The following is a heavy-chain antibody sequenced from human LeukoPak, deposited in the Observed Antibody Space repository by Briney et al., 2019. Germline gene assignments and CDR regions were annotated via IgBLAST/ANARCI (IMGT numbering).Heavy chain of an antibody. D-gene: IGHD3-9*01. Sequence: GGSLRLSCAASGFTLSSYAMRCVRQAPGRGMEWVSSLRGSGGSTHYADSVKGRFTICRDNSKNTPYLQMSSVRAAGPAVDYRAKSPHVQVLVYFLDPWGQGTLVTVSS. CDR3: AKSPHVQVLVYFLDP. CDR2: LRGSGGST. J-gene: IGHJ5*02. CDR1: GFTLSSYA. V-gene: IGHV3-23*01.